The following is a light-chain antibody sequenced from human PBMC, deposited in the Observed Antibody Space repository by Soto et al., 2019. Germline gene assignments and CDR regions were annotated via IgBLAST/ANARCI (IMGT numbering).Light chain of an antibody. J-gene: IGLJ2*01. CDR1: SSDVGAYNY. Sequence: QSALTQPASVSGSPGQSITISCTGTSSDVGAYNYVSWYQQHPGKAPKLMIFEVSDRPSGVSTRFSGSKSGNTASLTISGLQAEYEADYYCSSYTSSNTLVFGGGTKLTAL. V-gene: IGLV2-14*01. CDR2: EVS. CDR3: SSYTSSNTLV.